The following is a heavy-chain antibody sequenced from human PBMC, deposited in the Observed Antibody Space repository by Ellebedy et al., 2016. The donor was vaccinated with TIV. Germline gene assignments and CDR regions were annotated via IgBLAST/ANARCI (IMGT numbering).Heavy chain of an antibody. Sequence: SETLSLTXTVGASMTTYFWHWIRQPAGKGLEWIGRIQANGRMTLNPSLESRVSLSVDTSKNQVFLRLSSVTAADTAVYYCARGGEGVAEFGVWGKGTTVTVSS. J-gene: IGHJ6*03. D-gene: IGHD3-10*01. V-gene: IGHV4-4*07. CDR3: ARGGEGVAEFGV. CDR1: GASMTTYF. CDR2: IQANGRM.